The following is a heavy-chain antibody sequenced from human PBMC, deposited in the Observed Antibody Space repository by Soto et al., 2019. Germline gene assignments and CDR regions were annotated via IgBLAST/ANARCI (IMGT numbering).Heavy chain of an antibody. Sequence: SQTLSLTCAISGDSVPSNSAAWNWIRQSPSRGLEWLGRTYYRSKWYNDYAVSVKSRITINPDTSKNQFSLQLNSVTPEDTAVYYCARDNPYYYDSSGRGLDAFDIWGQGTMVTVSS. CDR3: ARDNPYYYDSSGRGLDAFDI. CDR1: GDSVPSNSAA. CDR2: TYYRSKWYN. J-gene: IGHJ3*02. V-gene: IGHV6-1*01. D-gene: IGHD3-22*01.